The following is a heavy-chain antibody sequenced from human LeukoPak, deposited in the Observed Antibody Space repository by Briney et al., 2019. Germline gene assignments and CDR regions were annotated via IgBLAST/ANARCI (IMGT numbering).Heavy chain of an antibody. Sequence: SETLSLTCTVSGYSISSGYYWAWIRQPPGKGLEWIGNIYHSGSTYYNPSLKSRVTISVDTSKNQFSLQLTSVTAADTAVYYCARTTEAHSWRTRYYDYYMDVWGKGTTVTVSS. J-gene: IGHJ6*03. V-gene: IGHV4-38-2*02. CDR2: IYHSGST. D-gene: IGHD6-13*01. CDR3: ARTTEAHSWRTRYYDYYMDV. CDR1: GYSISSGYY.